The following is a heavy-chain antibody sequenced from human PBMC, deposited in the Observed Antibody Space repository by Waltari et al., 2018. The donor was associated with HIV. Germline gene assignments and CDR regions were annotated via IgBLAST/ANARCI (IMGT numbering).Heavy chain of an antibody. J-gene: IGHJ4*02. Sequence: EVQLLESGGGLVQPGGSLRLSCAASGFTFSSYDMFWVRQAPGKGLVLVSGINHAGYTPFHSDPAKGRFAISRDNSKNTLYLQMNSLRVEDTAVYYCVRDLFHGGGSPDYWGQGTLVTVSS. CDR3: VRDLFHGGGSPDY. CDR2: INHAGYTP. CDR1: GFTFSSYD. V-gene: IGHV3-23*01. D-gene: IGHD3-10*01.